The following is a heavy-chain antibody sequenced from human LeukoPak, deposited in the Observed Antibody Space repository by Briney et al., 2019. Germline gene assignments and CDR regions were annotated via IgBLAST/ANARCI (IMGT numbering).Heavy chain of an antibody. V-gene: IGHV4-31*03. CDR3: ARAGGFFSPFGY. CDR2: IYCSGST. J-gene: IGHJ4*02. CDR1: GGSISSGGYY. Sequence: PSQTLSLTCTVSGGSISSGGYYWSWIRQHPGKGLEWIGYIYCSGSTYYNPSLKSRVTISVDTSKNQFSLKLSSVTAADTAVYYCARAGGFFSPFGYWGQGTLVTVSS. D-gene: IGHD3-3*01.